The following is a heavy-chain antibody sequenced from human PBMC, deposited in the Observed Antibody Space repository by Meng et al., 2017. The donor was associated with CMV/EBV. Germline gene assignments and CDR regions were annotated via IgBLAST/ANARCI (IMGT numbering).Heavy chain of an antibody. CDR2: IITMIDTT. Sequence: SVKVSCKASGGTFSNYVFSWVRQAPGQGLEWMGGIITMIDTTNYAQKFQGRVTITTDDSTSTAYMELSSLRSEDTAVYYCARRSGQPLRVPWYFDLWGRGTLVTVSS. CDR3: ARRSGQPLRVPWYFDL. J-gene: IGHJ2*01. D-gene: IGHD1-14*01. CDR1: GGTFSNYV. V-gene: IGHV1-69*05.